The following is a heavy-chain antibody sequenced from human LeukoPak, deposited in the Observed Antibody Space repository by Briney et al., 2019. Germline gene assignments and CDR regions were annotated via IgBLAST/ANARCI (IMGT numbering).Heavy chain of an antibody. CDR1: GFTVSSNY. CDR3: ARVSPWGNHFDY. CDR2: IYSGGST. V-gene: IGHV3-66*01. J-gene: IGHJ4*02. D-gene: IGHD3-16*01. Sequence: GGSLRLSCAASGFTVSSNYMSWVRQAPGKGLEWVSVIYSGGSTYYADSVKGRFTISRDNSKNTLYLQMNSLRAEDTAVYYCARVSPWGNHFDYWGQGTLVTVSS.